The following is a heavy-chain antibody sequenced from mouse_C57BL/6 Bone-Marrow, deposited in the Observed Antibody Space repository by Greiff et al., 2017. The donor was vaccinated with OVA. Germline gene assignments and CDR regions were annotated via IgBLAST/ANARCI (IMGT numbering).Heavy chain of an antibody. CDR1: GFPFSSSA. CDR2: ISSGGDYI. J-gene: IGHJ4*01. Sequence: VQGVGSGAGLVKPGGSLQLSCSASGFPFSSSALSWVRQTPEKRLEWVAYISSGGDYIYYADTVKGRFTISRDNARNTLYLQMSSLKSEDTAMYYCTRLLDAMDYWGQGTSVTVSS. CDR3: TRLLDAMDY. V-gene: IGHV5-9-1*02. D-gene: IGHD2-1*01.